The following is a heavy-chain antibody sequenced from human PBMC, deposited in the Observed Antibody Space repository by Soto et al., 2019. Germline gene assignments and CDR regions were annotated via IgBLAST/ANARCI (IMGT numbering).Heavy chain of an antibody. Sequence: QLQLQESGPGLVKPSETLSLTCTVSGGSISSSSYYWGWIRQPPGKGLEWIGSIYYSGSTYYNPSLKSRVTGSVDTSKNKCSRMLSSVTAADTAVYYCARQARGGVVVVAANLHAFDIWGQGTMVTVSS. CDR2: IYYSGST. CDR3: ARQARGGVVVVAANLHAFDI. V-gene: IGHV4-39*01. J-gene: IGHJ3*02. CDR1: GGSISSSSYY. D-gene: IGHD2-15*01.